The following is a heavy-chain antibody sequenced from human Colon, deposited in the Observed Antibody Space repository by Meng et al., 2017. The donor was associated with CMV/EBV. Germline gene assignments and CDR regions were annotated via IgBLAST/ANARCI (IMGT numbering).Heavy chain of an antibody. Sequence: ASVKVSCKASGFTLSTYEINWVRQAPGQGLEWMGWMKVNSGPAVSAQKFQGRVTMTRNTSISTVYMELSSLTSEDTAVYYCARGTGPPKYSNSYYGMDVWGQGTTVTVSS. V-gene: IGHV1-8*01. CDR1: GFTLSTYE. CDR3: ARGTGPPKYSNSYYGMDV. J-gene: IGHJ6*02. D-gene: IGHD5-12*01. CDR2: MKVNSGPA.